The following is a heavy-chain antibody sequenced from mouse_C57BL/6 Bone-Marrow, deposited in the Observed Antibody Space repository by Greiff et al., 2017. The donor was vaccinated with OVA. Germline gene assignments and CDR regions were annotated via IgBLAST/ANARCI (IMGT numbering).Heavy chain of an antibody. CDR1: GFTFSSYA. CDR2: ISDGGSYT. V-gene: IGHV5-4*01. Sequence: EVMLVESGGGLVKPGGSLKLSCAASGFTFSSYAMSWVRQTPEKRLEWVATISDGGSYTYYTDNVKGRFTISRDNAKNKQYLQMSHLKSEDTAMNYCARDQDYDSNHGRGAMDYWGQGTSVTVSS. J-gene: IGHJ4*01. CDR3: ARDQDYDSNHGRGAMDY. D-gene: IGHD2-5*01.